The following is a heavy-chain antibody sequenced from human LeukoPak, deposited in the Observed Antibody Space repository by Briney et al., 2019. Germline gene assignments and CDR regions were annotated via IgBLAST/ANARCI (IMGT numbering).Heavy chain of an antibody. CDR3: ARAPAVVVAATE. V-gene: IGHV3-74*01. D-gene: IGHD2-15*01. CDR1: EFTFSNYW. J-gene: IGHJ4*02. CDR2: IDTDGTTT. Sequence: QPGGSLRLSCTTSEFTFSNYWMHWVRQVPGKGLVWVSRIDTDGTTTDYADSVKGRFTISRDNSKNTLYLQMNSLRAEDTAVYYCARAPAVVVAATEWGQGTLVTVSS.